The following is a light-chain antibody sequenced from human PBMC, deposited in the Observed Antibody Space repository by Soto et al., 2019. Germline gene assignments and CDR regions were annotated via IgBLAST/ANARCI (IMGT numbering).Light chain of an antibody. CDR3: ASYTRTTTLV. CDR1: ISDIGGYNF. J-gene: IGLJ2*01. Sequence: QSVLTQPASVSGSPGQSITISCTGTISDIGGYNFISWYQHHPGKATKLVIYDVNNRPSGISYRFSGSKSGNTASLTISGLQSDDEADYYCASYTRTTTLVFGGGTKVTVL. V-gene: IGLV2-14*01. CDR2: DVN.